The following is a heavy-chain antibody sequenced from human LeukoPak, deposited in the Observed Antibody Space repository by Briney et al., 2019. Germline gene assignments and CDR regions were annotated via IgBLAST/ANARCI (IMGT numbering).Heavy chain of an antibody. Sequence: GGSLKLSCAASGFTFSGSATHWVRQASGKGLEWVGRIRSKANSYATAYAASVKGRFTISRDDSKNTAYLQMNSLKTEDTAVYYCTRHEYGDSYPFDYWGQGTLVTVSS. D-gene: IGHD4-17*01. V-gene: IGHV3-73*01. J-gene: IGHJ4*02. CDR3: TRHEYGDSYPFDY. CDR1: GFTFSGSA. CDR2: IRSKANSYAT.